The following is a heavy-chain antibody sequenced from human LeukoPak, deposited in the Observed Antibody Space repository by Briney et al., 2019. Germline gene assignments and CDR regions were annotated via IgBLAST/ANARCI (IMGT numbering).Heavy chain of an antibody. CDR2: ISSSSSYI. CDR1: GFTFSSYS. D-gene: IGHD6-19*01. CDR3: ARDGDSSGWYFAWVSSNNWLDP. V-gene: IGHV3-21*01. Sequence: GGSLRLSCAASGFTFSSYSMNWVRQAPGKGLEWVSSISSSSSYIYYADSVKGRFTISRDNAKNSLYLQMNSLRAEDTAVYYCARDGDSSGWYFAWVSSNNWLDPWGQGTLVTVSS. J-gene: IGHJ5*02.